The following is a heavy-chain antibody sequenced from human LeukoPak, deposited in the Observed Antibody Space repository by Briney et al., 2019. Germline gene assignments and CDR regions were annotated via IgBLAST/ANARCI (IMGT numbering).Heavy chain of an antibody. CDR3: ARQGYYDSSPLGY. J-gene: IGHJ4*02. V-gene: IGHV4-39*01. D-gene: IGHD3-22*01. Sequence: KPSETLSLTCAVSGGSIGSSSYYWGWIRQPPGKGLEWIGSIYYSGSTYYNPSLKSRVTISVDTSKNQFSLKLSSVTAADTAVYYCARQGYYDSSPLGYWGQGTLVTVSS. CDR1: GGSIGSSSYY. CDR2: IYYSGST.